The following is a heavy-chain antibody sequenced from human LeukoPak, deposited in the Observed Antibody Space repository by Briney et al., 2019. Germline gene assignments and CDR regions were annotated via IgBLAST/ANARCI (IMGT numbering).Heavy chain of an antibody. CDR1: GGSISSGDYY. Sequence: PQTLSLTCTVSGGSISSGDYYWSWIRQPPGKGLEWIGYIYYSGSTYYDPSLKSRVTISVDTSKNQFSRKLSSVTAAGTAVYYCARAEKRENYYDSSGYYVRTFDYWGQGTLVTVSS. CDR2: IYYSGST. V-gene: IGHV4-30-4*08. D-gene: IGHD3-22*01. J-gene: IGHJ4*02. CDR3: ARAEKRENYYDSSGYYVRTFDY.